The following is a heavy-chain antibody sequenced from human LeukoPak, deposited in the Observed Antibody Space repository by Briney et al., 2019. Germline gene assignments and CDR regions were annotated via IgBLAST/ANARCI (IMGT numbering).Heavy chain of an antibody. CDR3: ATTSGYFYY. CDR2: ISAYNGNT. J-gene: IGHJ4*02. Sequence: ASVKVSYKASGYTFTRYGISWVRQAPGQGLEWMGWISAYNGNTNYAQKLQGRVTMTRDTSISTAYMELSRLRSDDTAVYYCATTSGYFYYWGQGTLVTVSS. CDR1: GYTFTRYG. D-gene: IGHD1-26*01. V-gene: IGHV1-18*01.